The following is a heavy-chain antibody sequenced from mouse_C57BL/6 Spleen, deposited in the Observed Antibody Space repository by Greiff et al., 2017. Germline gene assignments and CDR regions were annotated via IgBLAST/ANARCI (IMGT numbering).Heavy chain of an antibody. J-gene: IGHJ3*01. CDR3: AGDGSSLFAY. CDR2: IYPGDGDT. D-gene: IGHD1-1*01. Sequence: VQLQQSGPELVKPGASVKISCKASGYAFSSSWMNWVKQRPGKGLEWIGRIYPGDGDTNYNGKFKGKATLTADKSSSTAYMQLSTLTSEDSAVYFCAGDGSSLFAYWGQGTLVTVSA. CDR1: GYAFSSSW. V-gene: IGHV1-82*01.